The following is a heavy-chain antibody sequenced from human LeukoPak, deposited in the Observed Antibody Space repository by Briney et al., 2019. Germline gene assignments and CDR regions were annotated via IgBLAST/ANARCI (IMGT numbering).Heavy chain of an antibody. CDR1: GGSFSGYY. J-gene: IGHJ5*02. Sequence: SETLSLTCAVYGGSFSGYYWSWIRQPPGKGLEWIGEINHSGSTNYNPSLKSRVTISVDTSKNQSSLKLSSVTAADTAVYYCARRANNWFDPWGQGTLVTVSS. V-gene: IGHV4-34*01. CDR2: INHSGST. CDR3: ARRANNWFDP.